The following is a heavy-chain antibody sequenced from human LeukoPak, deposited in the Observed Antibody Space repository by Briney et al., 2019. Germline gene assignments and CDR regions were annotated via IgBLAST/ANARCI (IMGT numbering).Heavy chain of an antibody. V-gene: IGHV3-9*01. J-gene: IGHJ4*02. CDR3: AKAGLFCSSTSCHIEY. Sequence: GGSLRLSCAASGFTFDDYVMHWVRQPPGKGLEWVSGITWNSGSIDYADSVKGRFTISRDNAKNSLYLQMNNFGAEDTALYYCAKAGLFCSSTSCHIEYWGQGTLVTVSS. D-gene: IGHD2-2*01. CDR2: ITWNSGSI. CDR1: GFTFDDYV.